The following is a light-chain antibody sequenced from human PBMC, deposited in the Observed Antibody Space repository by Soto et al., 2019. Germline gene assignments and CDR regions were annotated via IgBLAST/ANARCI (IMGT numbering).Light chain of an antibody. Sequence: DIQMTQSPSSLSASVGDRVTITCRASQDISVYLAWYQQKPGKVPKLLIYSASTLQSGVPSRFSGSGYGTDFTLTISSLQPEDVAPYYCQKFNTAPLTFGQGTRLEIK. V-gene: IGKV1-27*01. CDR3: QKFNTAPLT. J-gene: IGKJ5*01. CDR2: SAS. CDR1: QDISVY.